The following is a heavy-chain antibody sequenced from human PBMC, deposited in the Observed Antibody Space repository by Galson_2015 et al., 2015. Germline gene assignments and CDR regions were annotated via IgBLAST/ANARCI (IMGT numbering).Heavy chain of an antibody. CDR2: ISYSGNT. V-gene: IGHV4-39*01. Sequence: SETLSLTCTVSGGSISSSSYYWAWLRQPPGKGLEWIGTISYSGNTYYKPSLKSRVTISVDTSKNQFSLKLSSVTAADTAVYYCARHRGLYSGYDGYYYFDYWGQGTLVTVSS. J-gene: IGHJ4*02. CDR1: GGSISSSSYY. CDR3: ARHRGLYSGYDGYYYFDY. D-gene: IGHD5-12*01.